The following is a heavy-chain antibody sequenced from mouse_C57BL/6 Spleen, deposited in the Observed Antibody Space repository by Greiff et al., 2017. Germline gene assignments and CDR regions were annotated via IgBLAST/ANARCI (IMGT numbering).Heavy chain of an antibody. CDR3: ARDGYYAMDY. CDR1: GYSITSGYY. J-gene: IGHJ4*01. CDR2: ISYDGSN. Sequence: EVKLVESGPGLVKPSPSLSLTCSVTGYSITSGYYWNWIRQFPGNKLEWMGYISYDGSNNYNPSLKNRISITRDTSKNQFFLKLNSVTTEDTATYYCARDGYYAMDYWGQGTSVTVSS. V-gene: IGHV3-6*01.